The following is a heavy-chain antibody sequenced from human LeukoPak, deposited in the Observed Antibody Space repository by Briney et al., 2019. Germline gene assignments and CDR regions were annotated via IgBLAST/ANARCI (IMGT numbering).Heavy chain of an antibody. D-gene: IGHD6-13*01. CDR2: INHRGST. Sequence: SETLSLTCAVYGGSFSGYYWSWIRQTPGKGLEWIGEINHRGSTNYNPSLKSRVTILVDTSKNQFSLKLISVTAADTAVYYCARGRKGAAGTFDYWGQGTLVTVSS. CDR1: GGSFSGYY. V-gene: IGHV4-34*01. J-gene: IGHJ4*02. CDR3: ARGRKGAAGTFDY.